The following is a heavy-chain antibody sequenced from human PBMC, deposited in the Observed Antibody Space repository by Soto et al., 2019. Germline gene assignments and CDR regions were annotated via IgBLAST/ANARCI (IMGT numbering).Heavy chain of an antibody. V-gene: IGHV3-23*01. CDR2: ISGSGGST. CDR1: GFTFSSYA. Sequence: GGSLRLSCAASGFTFSSYAMSWVRQAPGKGLEWVSAISGSGGSTYYADSVKGRFTISRDNSKNTLYLQMNSLRAEDTAVYYCAKDPKSKWLVPLYYFDYWGQGTLVTVSS. D-gene: IGHD6-19*01. J-gene: IGHJ4*02. CDR3: AKDPKSKWLVPLYYFDY.